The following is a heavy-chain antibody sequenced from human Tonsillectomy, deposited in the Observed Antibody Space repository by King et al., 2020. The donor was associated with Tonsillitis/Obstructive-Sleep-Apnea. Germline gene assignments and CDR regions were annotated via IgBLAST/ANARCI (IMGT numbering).Heavy chain of an antibody. V-gene: IGHV3-33*01. CDR3: ARDGLSVYCSSTRCYDGMDV. Sequence: VQLVESGGGVVQPGRSLRLSCAASGFTFSSYGLHWVRQAPGKGLEWVAVIWFDGSNKYYEESVKGRFTISRDNSKNTLYLKMNSLRAEDTAVYYCARDGLSVYCSSTRCYDGMDVWGQGTTVTVSS. CDR1: GFTFSSYG. D-gene: IGHD2-2*01. CDR2: IWFDGSNK. J-gene: IGHJ6*02.